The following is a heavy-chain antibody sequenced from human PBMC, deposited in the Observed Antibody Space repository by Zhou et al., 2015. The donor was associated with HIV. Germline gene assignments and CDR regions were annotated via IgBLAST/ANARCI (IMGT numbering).Heavy chain of an antibody. J-gene: IGHJ6*02. Sequence: QVQLVQSGAEVKKPGSSVKVSCKASGGTFSSYAITWVRQAPGQGLEWMGGIIPDLGTINYAQEFQGRVTVTADKSTSTVYMELGSLTYEDTAMYYCARVGISLVRGVISYYYGMDVWGQGTKVTVFS. V-gene: IGHV1-69*06. CDR3: ARVGISLVRGVISYYYGMDV. D-gene: IGHD3-10*01. CDR2: IIPDLGTI. CDR1: GGTFSSYA.